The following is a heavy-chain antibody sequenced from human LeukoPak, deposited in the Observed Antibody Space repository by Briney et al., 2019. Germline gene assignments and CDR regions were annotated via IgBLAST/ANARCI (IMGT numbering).Heavy chain of an antibody. CDR2: IYHSGSS. Sequence: PSQTLSLTCSVSNGSISSGDYYWSWIRQPPGEGLEWIGYIYHSGSSHYNPTLKSRVTMSVGRSKNQFSLKVTSVTAADTAVYYCARVGTALGSPPNVFDSWGQGTLVTVSS. J-gene: IGHJ4*02. V-gene: IGHV4-30-2*01. D-gene: IGHD4-23*01. CDR1: NGSISSGDYY. CDR3: ARVGTALGSPPNVFDS.